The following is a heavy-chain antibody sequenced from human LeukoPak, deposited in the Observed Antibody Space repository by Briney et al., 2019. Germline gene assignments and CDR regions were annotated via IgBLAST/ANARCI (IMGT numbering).Heavy chain of an antibody. V-gene: IGHV3-23*01. CDR2: ISGSGGST. J-gene: IGHJ4*02. Sequence: GGSLRLSCAASGFTFSSYAMSWVRQAPGKGLEWVSAISGSGGSTYYADSVKGRFTISRDNSKNTLYLQMNSLRAEDTAVYYCAKALALRDIVVVPALLFDYWGQGTLVTVSS. CDR3: AKALALRDIVVVPALLFDY. CDR1: GFTFSSYA. D-gene: IGHD2-2*01.